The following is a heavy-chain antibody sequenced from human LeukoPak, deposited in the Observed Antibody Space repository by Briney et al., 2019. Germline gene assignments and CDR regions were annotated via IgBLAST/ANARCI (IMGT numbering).Heavy chain of an antibody. CDR2: ISTGSNNI. J-gene: IGHJ4*02. D-gene: IGHD5-24*01. CDR3: ARDPERSVDY. Sequence: GGSLRLSCAASGFTFSDYYMSWIRQAPGKGLEWVSYISTGSNNINYADSVKGRFTISRDNAKNSLYLQMNSLRAEDTAVYYCARDPERSVDYWGQGTLVTVSS. CDR1: GFTFSDYY. V-gene: IGHV3-11*06.